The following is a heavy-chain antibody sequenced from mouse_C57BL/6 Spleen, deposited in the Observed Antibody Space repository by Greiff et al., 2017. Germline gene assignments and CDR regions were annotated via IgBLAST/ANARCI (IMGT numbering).Heavy chain of an antibody. J-gene: IGHJ4*01. V-gene: IGHV1-69*01. CDR3: ARSYHYYAMDY. CDR1: GYTFTSYW. Sequence: VQLQQPGAELVMPGASVKLSCKASGYTFTSYWMHWVKQRPGQGLEWIGEIDPSDSYTNYNQKFKGKSTLTVDKSSSTAYMQLSSLTSEDSAVYYCARSYHYYAMDYWGQGTSVTVSS. D-gene: IGHD6-5*01. CDR2: IDPSDSYT.